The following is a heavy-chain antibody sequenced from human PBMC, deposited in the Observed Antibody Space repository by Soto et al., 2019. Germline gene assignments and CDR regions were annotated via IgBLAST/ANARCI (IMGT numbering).Heavy chain of an antibody. CDR3: VRESGAVNDY. CDR2: ISRDGGDR. J-gene: IGHJ4*02. D-gene: IGHD2-8*02. CDR1: AFTLSSHV. V-gene: IGHV3-30*03. Sequence: QVQLVESGGGVVQPGRSLTLSCASSAFTLSSHVMHWVRQAPGKGLEWVAVISRDGGDRFFADSVKGRLIISRDNSENMLYLQMNSLRVEDTAVYYCVRESGAVNDYWGQGTLVTVSS.